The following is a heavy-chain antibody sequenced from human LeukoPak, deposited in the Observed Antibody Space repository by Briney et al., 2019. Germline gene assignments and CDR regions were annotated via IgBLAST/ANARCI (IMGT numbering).Heavy chain of an antibody. CDR2: IYYSGDT. CDR1: GVSVSDINYF. D-gene: IGHD1-26*01. Sequence: TSETLSLTCTVSGVSVSDINYFWGWIRQPPGKGLEWIGSIYYSGDTYYNPSLKSRVTISVDTSKNQFSLKLYSVPAADTAVYYCARHQFRGRSSLVDFWGQGTLVTVSS. V-gene: IGHV4-39*01. J-gene: IGHJ4*02. CDR3: ARHQFRGRSSLVDF.